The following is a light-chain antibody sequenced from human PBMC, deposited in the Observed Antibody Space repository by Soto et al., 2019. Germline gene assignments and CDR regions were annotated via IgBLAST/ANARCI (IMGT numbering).Light chain of an antibody. CDR2: DAS. V-gene: IGKV3-11*01. J-gene: IGKJ2*01. Sequence: EIVLTQSPATLSLSPGERATLSCRASPSVSSYLAWYQQKPGQAPRLLIYDASNRATGIPARFSGSGSGTDSTLTISTLEPEDFAVYDCQQRSNWPYTFGQGTKLEIK. CDR1: PSVSSY. CDR3: QQRSNWPYT.